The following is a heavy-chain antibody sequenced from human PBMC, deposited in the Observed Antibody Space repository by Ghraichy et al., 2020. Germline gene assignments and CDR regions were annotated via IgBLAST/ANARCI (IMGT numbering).Heavy chain of an antibody. Sequence: LSLTCAVSGYSISSGYYWGWIRQPPGKGLEWIGSIYHSGSTYYNPSLKSRVTLSVDTSKNQFSLKLSSVTAADTAVYYCARVGTYYDYVWGSYRRMDVWGQGTTVTVSS. D-gene: IGHD3-16*02. V-gene: IGHV4-38-2*01. CDR1: GYSISSGYY. J-gene: IGHJ6*02. CDR2: IYHSGST. CDR3: ARVGTYYDYVWGSYRRMDV.